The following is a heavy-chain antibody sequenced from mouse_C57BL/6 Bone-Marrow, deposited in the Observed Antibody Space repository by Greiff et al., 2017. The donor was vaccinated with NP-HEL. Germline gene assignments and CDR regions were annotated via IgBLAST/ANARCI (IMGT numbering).Heavy chain of an antibody. CDR2: IDPSDSET. CDR3: AVYGSWFAY. CDR1: GYTFTSYW. D-gene: IGHD1-1*01. Sequence: VQLQQPGAELVRPGSSVKLSCKASGYTFTSYWMHWVKQRPIQGLEWIGNIDPSDSETHYNQKFKDKATLTVNKSSSTCYMQLSSLTSEDSAVYYGAVYGSWFAYWGQGTLVTVSA. J-gene: IGHJ3*01. V-gene: IGHV1-52*01.